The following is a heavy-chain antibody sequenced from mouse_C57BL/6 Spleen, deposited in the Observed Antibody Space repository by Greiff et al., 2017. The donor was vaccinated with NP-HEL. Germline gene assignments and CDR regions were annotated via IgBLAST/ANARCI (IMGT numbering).Heavy chain of an antibody. CDR3: ARRDGYDGGYAMDY. Sequence: EVQLQQSGPVLVKPGASVKMPCKASGYTFTDYYMNWVKQSHGKSLEWIGVINPYNGGTSYNQKFKGKATLTVDKSSSTAYMELNSLTSEDSAVYYCARRDGYDGGYAMDYWGQGTSVTVSS. CDR1: GYTFTDYY. D-gene: IGHD2-2*01. J-gene: IGHJ4*01. CDR2: INPYNGGT. V-gene: IGHV1-19*01.